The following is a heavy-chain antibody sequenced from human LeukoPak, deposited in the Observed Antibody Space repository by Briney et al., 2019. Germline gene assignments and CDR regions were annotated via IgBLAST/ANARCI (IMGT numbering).Heavy chain of an antibody. J-gene: IGHJ4*02. Sequence: GGSLRLSCAASGFTFSSYAMSWVRQAPGKGLEWVSSISGSGGSTYYADSVKGRFTISRDNSKNTLYLQMNSLRAEDTAVYYCAKDLQVSYYDSSGYFDYWGQGTLVTVSS. CDR2: ISGSGGST. V-gene: IGHV3-23*01. CDR1: GFTFSSYA. CDR3: AKDLQVSYYDSSGYFDY. D-gene: IGHD3-22*01.